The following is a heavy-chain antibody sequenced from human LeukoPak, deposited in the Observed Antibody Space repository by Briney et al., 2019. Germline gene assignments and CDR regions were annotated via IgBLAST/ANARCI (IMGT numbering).Heavy chain of an antibody. Sequence: SETLSLTCTVSGGSVSSGSYYWSWIRQPPGKGLEWIGYIYHSGSTYYNPSLKSRVTVSVDRSKNQFSLKLSSVTAADTAVYYCARSPKYDSSGYYVVYFDYWGQGTLVTVSS. D-gene: IGHD3-22*01. J-gene: IGHJ4*02. CDR1: GGSVSSGSYY. CDR2: IYHSGST. CDR3: ARSPKYDSSGYYVVYFDY. V-gene: IGHV4-30-2*01.